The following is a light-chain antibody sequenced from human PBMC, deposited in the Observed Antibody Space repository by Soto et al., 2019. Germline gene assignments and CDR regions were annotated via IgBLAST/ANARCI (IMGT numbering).Light chain of an antibody. V-gene: IGKV3-15*01. CDR1: QSVSSN. CDR3: QQYNNWPPYT. J-gene: IGKJ2*01. CDR2: GPS. Sequence: EIVMTQSPATLSVSPGERATLSCRASQSVSSNVAWYQQKPGQAPRLLIYGPSTGATGIPARFSGSGSGTELPLTISSLQSEHFAVYYCQQYNNWPPYTFGQGTKLEIK.